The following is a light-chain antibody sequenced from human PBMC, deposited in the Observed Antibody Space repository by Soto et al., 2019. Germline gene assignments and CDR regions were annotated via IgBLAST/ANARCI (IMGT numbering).Light chain of an antibody. CDR1: QSVTSNY. CDR2: GAS. CDR3: QQYVSSPRIYT. V-gene: IGKV3-20*01. J-gene: IGKJ2*01. Sequence: EIGLTQSPGILSLSPGERATLSCRASQSVTSNYIAWYQQKPGQAPRLLIYGASNRATSIPDRFSGSGSGTDFTLTISRLEPEDFAVYYCQQYVSSPRIYTFGQGTKVDIK.